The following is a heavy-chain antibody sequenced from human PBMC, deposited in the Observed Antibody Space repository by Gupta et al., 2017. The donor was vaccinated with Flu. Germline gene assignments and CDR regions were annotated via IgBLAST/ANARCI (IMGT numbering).Heavy chain of an antibody. CDR2: INPSGGST. Sequence: QVHLVQSGPEVRKPGASVKVSCAASGYTFTRYYIHWVRQAPGQGLEWMGMINPSGGSTDYPQKFQGRISMTRDTSTSTVYMDLSSLRSEDTAVYFCARSYYDNSGGFDYWGQGTLVTVSS. V-gene: IGHV1-46*03. CDR3: ARSYYDNSGGFDY. D-gene: IGHD3-22*01. J-gene: IGHJ4*02. CDR1: GYTFTRYY.